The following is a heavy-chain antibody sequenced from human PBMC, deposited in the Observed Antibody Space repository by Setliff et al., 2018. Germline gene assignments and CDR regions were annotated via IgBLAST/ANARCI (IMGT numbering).Heavy chain of an antibody. CDR2: IYPGDSDI. D-gene: IGHD3-9*01. V-gene: IGHV5-51*01. J-gene: IGHJ6*03. CDR3: ARQRGYYDILTGYYTNYYYYMDV. CDR1: GYSFTRYW. Sequence: GESLKISCKGSGYSFTRYWIGWVRQMPGKGLEWMGIIYPGDSDIRYSPSFQGQVTISADKSISTAYLQWSSLKASDTAMYYCARQRGYYDILTGYYTNYYYYMDVWGKGTTVTVSS.